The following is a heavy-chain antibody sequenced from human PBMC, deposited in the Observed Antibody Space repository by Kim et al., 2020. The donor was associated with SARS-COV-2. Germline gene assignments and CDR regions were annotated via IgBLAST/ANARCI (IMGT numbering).Heavy chain of an antibody. Sequence: ASVKVSCKASGYTFTSYAMHWVRQAPGQRLEWMGWINAGNGNTKYSQKFQGRVTITRDTSASTAYMELSSLRSEDTAVYYCARSLYGSGAQGSSYYYYYGMDVWGQGTTVTVSS. CDR2: INAGNGNT. CDR3: ARSLYGSGAQGSSYYYYYGMDV. CDR1: GYTFTSYA. J-gene: IGHJ6*02. D-gene: IGHD3-10*01. V-gene: IGHV1-3*01.